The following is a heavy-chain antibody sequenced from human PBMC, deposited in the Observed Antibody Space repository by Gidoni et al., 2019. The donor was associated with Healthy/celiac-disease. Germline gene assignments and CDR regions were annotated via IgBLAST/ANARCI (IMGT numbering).Heavy chain of an antibody. Sequence: QLQLQESGSGLVKPSQTLSLICAVSGGSISSGGYSWSWIRQPPGKGLEWIGYIYHSGSTYYNPSLKSRVTISVDRSKNQFSLKLSSVTAADTAVYYCARAYRGYGGNSLPPPYYFDYWGQGTLVTVSS. D-gene: IGHD5-12*01. CDR1: GGSISSGGYS. CDR3: ARAYRGYGGNSLPPPYYFDY. V-gene: IGHV4-30-2*01. J-gene: IGHJ4*02. CDR2: IYHSGST.